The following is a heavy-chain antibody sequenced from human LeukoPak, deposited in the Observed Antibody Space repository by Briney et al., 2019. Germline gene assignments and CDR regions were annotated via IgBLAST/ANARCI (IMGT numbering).Heavy chain of an antibody. CDR2: IYSGGST. Sequence: GGSLRLSCAASEFSVGSNYMTWVRQAPGKGLEWVSLIYSGGSTYYADSVKGRFTISRDNSKNTLYLQMNSLRAEDTAVYYCVRLTQWLDDAFDVWGQGTVVTVS. J-gene: IGHJ3*01. CDR1: EFSVGSNY. V-gene: IGHV3-66*04. CDR3: VRLTQWLDDAFDV. D-gene: IGHD6-19*01.